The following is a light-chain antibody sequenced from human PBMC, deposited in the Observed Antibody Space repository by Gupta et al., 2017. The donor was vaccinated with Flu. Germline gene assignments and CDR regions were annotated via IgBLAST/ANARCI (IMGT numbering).Light chain of an antibody. J-gene: IGKJ3*01. Sequence: EIVMTQSPLSLPVTPVEPASISCTSSQSLLHSTGYTFLDWYVQKPGQSPQLLIYLASRRPSGAPDRFSATASGTNFTLRINRVEADDVGVYYCMQALQTPRTFGPGTKVDIK. CDR3: MQALQTPRT. V-gene: IGKV2-28*01. CDR1: QSLLHSTGYTF. CDR2: LAS.